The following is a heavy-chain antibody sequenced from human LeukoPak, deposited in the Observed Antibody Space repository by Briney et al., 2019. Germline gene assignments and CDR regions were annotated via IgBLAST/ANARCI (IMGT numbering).Heavy chain of an antibody. CDR1: GGPISSSSYY. V-gene: IGHV4-39*07. J-gene: IGHJ6*03. D-gene: IGHD2-15*01. CDR3: ARVDGAATFYYMDV. CDR2: IYYSGST. Sequence: SETLSLTCTVSGGPISSSSYYWGWIRQPPGKGLEWIGSIYYSGSTYYNPSLKSRVTISVDTSKNQFSLKLSSVTAADTAVYYCARVDGAATFYYMDVWGKGTRSPSP.